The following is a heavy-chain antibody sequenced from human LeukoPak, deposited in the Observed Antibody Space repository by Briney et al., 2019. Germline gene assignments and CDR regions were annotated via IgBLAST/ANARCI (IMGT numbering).Heavy chain of an antibody. J-gene: IGHJ3*01. Sequence: GGSLRLSCAASGFTFSSYWKNWVRQAPGKGLEWVANIRQDGSEKYYVDSVKGRFTISRDNAKNSLSLQMNSLRAEDTAMYYCARIKYNSNWWEAFDVWGQGTMVTVSS. CDR3: ARIKYNSNWWEAFDV. V-gene: IGHV3-7*04. CDR1: GFTFSSYW. D-gene: IGHD6-13*01. CDR2: IRQDGSEK.